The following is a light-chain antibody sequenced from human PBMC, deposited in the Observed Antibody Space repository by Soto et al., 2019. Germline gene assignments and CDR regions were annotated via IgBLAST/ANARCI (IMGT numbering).Light chain of an antibody. CDR2: EVS. Sequence: QSVLTQPASVSGSPGQSITISCTGTSSDVGGYNYVSWYQQQSGKAPKLMIHEVSNRPSGVSNRFSGSKSGNTASLTISGLQAEDEAAYYCSSYKSSRAYVFGIGTKVTVL. J-gene: IGLJ1*01. CDR1: SSDVGGYNY. V-gene: IGLV2-14*01. CDR3: SSYKSSRAYV.